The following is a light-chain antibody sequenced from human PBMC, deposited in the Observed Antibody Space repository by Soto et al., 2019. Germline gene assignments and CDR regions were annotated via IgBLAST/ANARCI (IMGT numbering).Light chain of an antibody. J-gene: IGLJ7*01. Sequence: QSALTQPASVSGSPGQSITISCTGTSSXVGSYNYVSWYQQHPGKAPKLMIYDVTNRPSGVSNRFSGSKSGNTASLTISGLQAEDEADYYCSTYTNSNTRVFGGGTQLTVL. CDR3: STYTNSNTRV. CDR2: DVT. CDR1: SSXVGSYNY. V-gene: IGLV2-14*01.